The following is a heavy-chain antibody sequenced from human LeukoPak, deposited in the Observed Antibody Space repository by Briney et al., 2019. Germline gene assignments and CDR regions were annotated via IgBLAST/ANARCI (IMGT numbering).Heavy chain of an antibody. CDR3: ARDLPVLRYFDWLLLLDV. CDR1: GFTFSSYW. D-gene: IGHD3-9*01. J-gene: IGHJ6*02. Sequence: QSGGSLRLSCAASGFTFSSYWMSWVRQAPGKGLEWVANIKQDGSEKYYVDSVKGRFTISRDNAKNSLYLQMNSLRAEDTAVYYCARDLPVLRYFDWLLLLDVWGQGTTVTVSS. CDR2: IKQDGSEK. V-gene: IGHV3-7*01.